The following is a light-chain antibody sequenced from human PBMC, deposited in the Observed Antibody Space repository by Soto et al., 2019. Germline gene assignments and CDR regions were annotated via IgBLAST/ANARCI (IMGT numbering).Light chain of an antibody. J-gene: IGLJ2*01. Sequence: QSVLTQPPSASGTPGQTIAISCSGGSSNIGSHTVNWYQQLPGTAPRLHIYSNTQRPSGVPDRFSGSKSGTSASLAISGLQSEYEGDYYCAAWDDSLNGVVFGGGTQLTVL. CDR2: SNT. CDR1: SSNIGSHT. V-gene: IGLV1-44*01. CDR3: AAWDDSLNGVV.